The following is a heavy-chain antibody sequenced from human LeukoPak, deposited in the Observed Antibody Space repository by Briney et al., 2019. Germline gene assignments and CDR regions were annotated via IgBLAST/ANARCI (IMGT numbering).Heavy chain of an antibody. J-gene: IGHJ6*03. CDR2: INHSGST. D-gene: IGHD3-9*01. V-gene: IGHV4-34*01. CDR3: ARGRLLQYFDWLPDMDV. CDR1: GGSFSGYY. Sequence: SETLSLTCAVYGGSFSGYYWSWIRQPPGKGLEWIGEINHSGSTNYNPSLKSRVTISVDTSKNQFSLKLSSVTAADTAVYYCARGRLLQYFDWLPDMDVWGKGTTVTVSS.